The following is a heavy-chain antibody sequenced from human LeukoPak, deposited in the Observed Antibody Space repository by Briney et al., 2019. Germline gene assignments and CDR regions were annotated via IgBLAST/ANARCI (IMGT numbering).Heavy chain of an antibody. CDR2: ISYDGSNK. J-gene: IGHJ4*02. CDR3: ARDTPLIVGATLDY. Sequence: GGPLRLSCAASGFTVSSNYMSWVRQAPGKGLEWVAVISYDGSNKYYADSVKGRFTISRDNSKNTLYLQMNSLRAEDTAVYYCARDTPLIVGATLDYWGQGTLVTVSS. CDR1: GFTVSSNY. V-gene: IGHV3-30-3*01. D-gene: IGHD1-26*01.